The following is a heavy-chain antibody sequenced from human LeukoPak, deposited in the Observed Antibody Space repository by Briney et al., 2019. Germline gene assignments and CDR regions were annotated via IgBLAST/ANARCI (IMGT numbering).Heavy chain of an antibody. V-gene: IGHV3-30-3*01. D-gene: IGHD2-2*01. CDR1: GFTFSSYA. CDR2: ISYDGSNK. J-gene: IGHJ4*02. Sequence: GGSLRLSCAASGFTFSSYAMHWVRQAPGKGLGWVAVISYDGSNKYYADSVKGRFTISRDNSKNTLYLQMNSLRAEDTAVYYCARDSHEGVVVPAATDYWGQGTLVTVSS. CDR3: ARDSHEGVVVPAATDY.